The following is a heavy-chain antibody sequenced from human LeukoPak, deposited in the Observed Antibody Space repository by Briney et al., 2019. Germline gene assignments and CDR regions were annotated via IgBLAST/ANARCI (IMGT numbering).Heavy chain of an antibody. V-gene: IGHV1-46*01. CDR2: IYPRDGST. CDR1: GYSFTSNY. D-gene: IGHD2-15*01. J-gene: IGHJ4*02. Sequence: ASVKVSCKASGYSFTSNYIHWVRQAPGQGLEWMGMIYPRDGSTSYAQKFQGRVTVTRDTSTSTVHMELSGLRSEDTAVYYCARGVVVVAAIFDYWGQGTLVTVSS. CDR3: ARGVVVVAAIFDY.